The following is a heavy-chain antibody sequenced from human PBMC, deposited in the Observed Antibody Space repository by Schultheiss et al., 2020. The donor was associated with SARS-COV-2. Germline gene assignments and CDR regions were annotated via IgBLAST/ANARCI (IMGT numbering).Heavy chain of an antibody. Sequence: SETLSLTCAVSGYSISSGYYWSWIRQPPGKGLEWIGYIYYSGSTNYNPSLKSRVTISVDTSKNQFSLKLSSVTAADTAVYYCARLPYYDFWSGSVHDYWGQGTLVTVSS. J-gene: IGHJ4*02. D-gene: IGHD3-3*01. CDR1: GYSISSGYY. CDR2: IYYSGST. CDR3: ARLPYYDFWSGSVHDY. V-gene: IGHV4-61*01.